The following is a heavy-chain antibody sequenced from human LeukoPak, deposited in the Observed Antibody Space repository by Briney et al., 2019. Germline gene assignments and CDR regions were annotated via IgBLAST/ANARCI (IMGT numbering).Heavy chain of an antibody. CDR3: ARDQGGNYVSYYYMDV. CDR2: ISSSGSTI. Sequence: GGSLRLSCAASGFTFSDYYMSWIRQAPGKGLEWVSYISSSGSTIYYADSVKGRFTISRDNAKNSLYLQMDSLRAEDTAVYYCARDQGGNYVSYYYMDVWGKGTTVTVSS. CDR1: GFTFSDYY. D-gene: IGHD4-23*01. J-gene: IGHJ6*03. V-gene: IGHV3-11*04.